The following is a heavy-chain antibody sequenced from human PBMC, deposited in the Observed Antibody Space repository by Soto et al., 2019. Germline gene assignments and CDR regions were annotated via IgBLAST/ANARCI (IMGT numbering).Heavy chain of an antibody. D-gene: IGHD2-15*01. J-gene: IGHJ4*02. CDR3: AREGGRYCSGGSCQVDY. CDR2: IYYSGNT. Sequence: QLQLQESGPGLVKPSETLSLTCTVSGGSITSSSYYWGWIRQPPGKGLEWIGSIYYSGNTYYTPSLKRRVTISVDTSKNQFSLKLSSVHAADTAVYYCAREGGRYCSGGSCQVDYWGQGTLVIVSS. CDR1: GGSITSSSYY. V-gene: IGHV4-39*02.